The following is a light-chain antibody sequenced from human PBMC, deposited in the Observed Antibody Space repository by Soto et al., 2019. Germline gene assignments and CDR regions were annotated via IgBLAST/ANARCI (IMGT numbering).Light chain of an antibody. V-gene: IGKV1-5*01. J-gene: IGKJ1*01. Sequence: DIQMTQSPSTLSASVGDRVTITCRASQRINTWLAWYQQKPGKAPKLLIYDASRLQSGVPSRFSGSGSEEEFTLSISSLQPDDFASYYCQHYSSYSGTFGQGTKVDIK. CDR1: QRINTW. CDR3: QHYSSYSGT. CDR2: DAS.